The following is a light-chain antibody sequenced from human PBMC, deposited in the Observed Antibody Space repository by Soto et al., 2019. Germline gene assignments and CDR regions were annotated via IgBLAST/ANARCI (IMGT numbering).Light chain of an antibody. Sequence: IVMTQSPDSLAVSLGERATINCKSSQSVLYSSNNKNYLAWYQQKPGQPPKLLIYWASTRESGVPDRFSGSGSGTDFNRTISSLQAEDVAVYYCQQYYSTPWTFGQGTKVEIK. CDR3: QQYYSTPWT. V-gene: IGKV4-1*01. J-gene: IGKJ1*01. CDR2: WAS. CDR1: QSVLYSSNNKNY.